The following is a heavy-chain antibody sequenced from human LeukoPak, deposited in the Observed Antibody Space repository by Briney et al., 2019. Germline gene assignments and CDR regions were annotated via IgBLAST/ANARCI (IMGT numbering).Heavy chain of an antibody. J-gene: IGHJ4*02. CDR1: GFTFTTYA. Sequence: GGSLRLSCTASGFTFTTYAMTWVRQAPGKGLEWISSMSSGSGYIYYADSVRGRFTISRDNTRNSLYLAMNNLRAEDTAIYYCARDRPTGASRIFVVQWGQGTPGTVSS. V-gene: IGHV3-21*06. D-gene: IGHD2-15*01. CDR2: MSSGSGYI. CDR3: ARDRPTGASRIFVVQ.